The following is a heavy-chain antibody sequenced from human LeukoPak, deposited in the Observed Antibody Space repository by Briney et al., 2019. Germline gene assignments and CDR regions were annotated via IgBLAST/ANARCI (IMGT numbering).Heavy chain of an antibody. Sequence: SETLSLTFAVYGGSFSGYYWSWIRQPPGKGLEWIGEINHSGSTNYNSSLKSRVTISVDTSKNQFSLKLSSVTAADTAVYYCARLRYCTNGVCPWGQGTLVTVSS. CDR3: ARLRYCTNGVCP. J-gene: IGHJ5*02. D-gene: IGHD2-8*01. CDR1: GGSFSGYY. V-gene: IGHV4-34*01. CDR2: INHSGST.